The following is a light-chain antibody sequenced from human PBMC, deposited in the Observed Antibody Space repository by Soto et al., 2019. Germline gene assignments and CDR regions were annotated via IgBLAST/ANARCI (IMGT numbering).Light chain of an antibody. CDR2: AAS. J-gene: IGKJ5*01. CDR1: QGISRS. Sequence: DIQMTQSPSSVSASVGDRVTISCQASQGISRSLSCYQQKPAKAPKLLIYAASSLQSGVPSRFSGSGFGTDFTLTISSLQPEDSAIYYCHQADTFPSTFGQGTRL. CDR3: HQADTFPST. V-gene: IGKV1D-12*01.